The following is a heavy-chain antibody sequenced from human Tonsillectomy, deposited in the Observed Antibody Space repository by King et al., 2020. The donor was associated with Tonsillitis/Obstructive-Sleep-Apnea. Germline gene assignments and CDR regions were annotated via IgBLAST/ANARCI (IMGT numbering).Heavy chain of an antibody. J-gene: IGHJ3*02. CDR2: IYPGDSDT. V-gene: IGHV5-51*01. CDR3: ARGSGGSCYQCQAFDI. CDR1: GYSFTSYW. Sequence: VQLVESGAEVKKPGESLKISCKVSGYSFTSYWIGWVRQMPGKGLEWMGIIYPGDSDTRYSPSFQGQVTISADKSISTAYLQWSSLKASDTAMYYCARGSGGSCYQCQAFDIWGQGTMVTVSS. D-gene: IGHD2-15*01.